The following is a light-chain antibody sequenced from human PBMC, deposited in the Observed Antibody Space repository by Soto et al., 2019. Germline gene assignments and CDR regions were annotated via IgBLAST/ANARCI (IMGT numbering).Light chain of an antibody. J-gene: IGKJ1*01. CDR2: TAS. V-gene: IGKV1-6*01. Sequence: AIQMTQSPSSLSASVGDRVTITCRASQGIRNDLGWYQQKPGKAPKLLIYTASSLLSGVPSRFSGSGSGTDFTLTISSLQPEDFATYYCLQDYTYPRTFGQGTKVEFK. CDR3: LQDYTYPRT. CDR1: QGIRND.